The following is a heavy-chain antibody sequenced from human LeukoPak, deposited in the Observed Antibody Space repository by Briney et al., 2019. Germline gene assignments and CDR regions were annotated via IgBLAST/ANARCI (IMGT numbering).Heavy chain of an antibody. CDR3: ARDFYYSGSGAFDL. CDR1: GYTLTVNY. Sequence: ASVEVSCKASGYTLTVNYMHWVRQAPGQGLEWIGWINTNSGGTNYAQKLQGRVTMTRDTSISTAYMELSRLTSDDTAVYYCARDFYYSGSGAFDLWGQGALVTVSS. D-gene: IGHD3-10*01. CDR2: INTNSGGT. V-gene: IGHV1-2*02. J-gene: IGHJ4*02.